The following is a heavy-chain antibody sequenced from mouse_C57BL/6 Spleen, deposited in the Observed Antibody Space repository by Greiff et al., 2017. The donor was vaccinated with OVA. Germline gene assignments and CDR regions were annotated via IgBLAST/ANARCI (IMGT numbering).Heavy chain of an antibody. CDR3: ARENWVYAMDY. V-gene: IGHV1-64*01. J-gene: IGHJ4*01. CDR1: GYTFTSYW. D-gene: IGHD4-1*01. Sequence: VQLQQSGAELVKPGASVKLSCKASGYTFTSYWMHWVKQRPGQGLEWIGMIHPNSGSTNYNEKFKSKATLTVDKSSSTAYMQLSSLTSEDSAVYYCARENWVYAMDYWGQGTSVTVSS. CDR2: IHPNSGST.